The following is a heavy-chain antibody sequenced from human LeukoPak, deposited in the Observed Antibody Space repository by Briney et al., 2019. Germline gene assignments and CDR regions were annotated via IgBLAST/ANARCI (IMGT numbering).Heavy chain of an antibody. D-gene: IGHD1-7*01. CDR3: ARMNYVSSGWGAPFDY. V-gene: IGHV3-48*04. J-gene: IGHJ4*02. CDR2: IRTSGTNT. CDR1: GFTFSSYS. Sequence: PGGSLRLSCAVSGFTFSSYSMNWVRQAPGKGLEWVSYIRTSGTNTDYTGSVKGRFTISRDNAKNSLYLQMNSLRAEDTAVYYCARMNYVSSGWGAPFDYWGQGNPGHRLL.